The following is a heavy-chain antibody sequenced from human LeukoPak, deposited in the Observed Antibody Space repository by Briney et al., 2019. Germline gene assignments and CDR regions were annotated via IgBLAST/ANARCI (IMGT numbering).Heavy chain of an antibody. J-gene: IGHJ3*02. V-gene: IGHV7-4-1*02. CDR1: GYTFINYA. CDR3: ARVRYYAFDI. Sequence: ASVTVSCKASGYTFINYAMHWVRQAPGQGLEWMGWINTNTGNPTYAQGFTGRFVFSLDTSVSTSYLQISSLKAEDTAVYYCARVRYYAFDIWGQGTVVTVSS. D-gene: IGHD3-22*01. CDR2: INTNTGNP.